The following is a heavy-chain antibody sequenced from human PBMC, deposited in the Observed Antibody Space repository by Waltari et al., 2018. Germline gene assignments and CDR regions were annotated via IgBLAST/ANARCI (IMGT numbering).Heavy chain of an antibody. CDR3: AGPWGYYSDDGHYLDY. J-gene: IGHJ4*02. D-gene: IGHD3-22*01. V-gene: IGHV3-30*15. CDR2: ISSDSVSK. Sequence: QVQLVESGGGVVQPGTSLRLSCTVSGLTFGHYAMHWVRQAPGKGLDWLAIISSDSVSKFYAESVNGRFTISRDNSKNTMYLEMSALTLEDTAVYYCAGPWGYYSDDGHYLDYWGPGTQVFVSP. CDR1: GLTFGHYA.